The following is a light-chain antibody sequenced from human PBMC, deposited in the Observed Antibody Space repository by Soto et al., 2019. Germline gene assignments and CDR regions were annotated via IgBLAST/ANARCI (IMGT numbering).Light chain of an antibody. V-gene: IGLV2-23*02. Sequence: QSALTPPASVSGSPGQSLTISCTGTNSDIGNYNLVSWYQQHPGKAPKLIIYDVSKRPSGVSNRFSGSKSDNTASLTISGLQAEDEADYYCCSYAGTRDVFGGGTKLTVL. J-gene: IGLJ2*01. CDR1: NSDIGNYNL. CDR2: DVS. CDR3: CSYAGTRDV.